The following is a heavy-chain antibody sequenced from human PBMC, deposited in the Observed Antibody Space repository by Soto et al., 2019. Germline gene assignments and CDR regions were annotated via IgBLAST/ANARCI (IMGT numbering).Heavy chain of an antibody. Sequence: IAWRCSGHSFPSYWIGWVRQMPGKGLECMAIIYPGDSDTRYSPSVEGQVTISADKSISTAYLQWSRLKASDTAMYHCARQESRDGYNYPDYWGQGTLVTVSS. CDR3: ARQESRDGYNYPDY. J-gene: IGHJ4*02. V-gene: IGHV5-51*01. D-gene: IGHD5-12*01. CDR1: GHSFPSYW. CDR2: IYPGDSDT.